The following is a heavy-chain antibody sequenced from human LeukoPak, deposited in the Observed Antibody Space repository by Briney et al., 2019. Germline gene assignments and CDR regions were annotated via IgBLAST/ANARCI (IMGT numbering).Heavy chain of an antibody. J-gene: IGHJ4*02. CDR3: ARYQLPVRYFDF. CDR1: GFTFSDHY. Sequence: GSLRLSCAASGFTFSDHYMDWIRQAPGKGLEWVARIRNKANSYSTEYAASVEGRFTISRDDSKSSLFLQMNTLKTEGTAVYYCARYQLPVRYFDFWGQGTLVTVSS. CDR2: IRNKANSYST. D-gene: IGHD2-2*01. V-gene: IGHV3-72*01.